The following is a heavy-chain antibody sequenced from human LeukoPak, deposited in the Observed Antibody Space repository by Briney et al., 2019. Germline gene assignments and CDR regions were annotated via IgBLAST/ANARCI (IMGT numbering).Heavy chain of an antibody. Sequence: SETLSLTCTVSGVSISRYYWSWIRQPPGKGREGMGYIYYSGTTYYNPSLKSRVTISVDTSKNQFSLDLSSVTPADTAIYYCARYGVPGHKWFDPWGQGTLVTVSS. D-gene: IGHD4-17*01. CDR3: ARYGVPGHKWFDP. CDR2: IYYSGTT. CDR1: GVSISRYY. V-gene: IGHV4-59*01. J-gene: IGHJ5*02.